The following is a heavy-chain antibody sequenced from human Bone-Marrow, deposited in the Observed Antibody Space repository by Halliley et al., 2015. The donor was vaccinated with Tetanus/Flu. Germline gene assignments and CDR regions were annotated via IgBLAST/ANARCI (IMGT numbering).Heavy chain of an antibody. CDR3: ARDFFDSTGYIDY. CDR1: GGSVSSGTYF. Sequence: TLSLTCTVSGGSVSSGTYFWSWIRQPPGKGLEWIGGIYYSGSTNYNPSLKSRPTISLDTSRNQFSLRLSSVTAADTAVYYCARDFFDSTGYIDYWGQGTLVTVSS. V-gene: IGHV4-61*01. J-gene: IGHJ4*02. D-gene: IGHD3-22*01. CDR2: IYYSGST.